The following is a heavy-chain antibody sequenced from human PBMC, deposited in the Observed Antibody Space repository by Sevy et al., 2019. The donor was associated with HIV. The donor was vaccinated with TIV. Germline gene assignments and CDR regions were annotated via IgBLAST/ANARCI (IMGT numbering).Heavy chain of an antibody. CDR1: GYSFTSYW. J-gene: IGHJ3*02. Sequence: GESLKISCKGSGYSFTSYWIGWVRQMPGKGLEWMGIIYPGDSDTRYSPSFQGQVTISADKSISPAYLQWSSLKASDTAMYYCARQVVAHISGGAFDIWGQGTMVTVSS. CDR2: IYPGDSDT. D-gene: IGHD3-22*01. CDR3: ARQVVAHISGGAFDI. V-gene: IGHV5-51*01.